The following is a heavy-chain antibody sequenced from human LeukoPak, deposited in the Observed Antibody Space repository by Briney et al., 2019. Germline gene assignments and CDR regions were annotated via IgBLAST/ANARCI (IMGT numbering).Heavy chain of an antibody. Sequence: SETLSLTCTVSGGSISSSSYYWGWIRQPPGKGLEWIGSIYYSGSTYYNPSLKSRVTISVDTSKNQFSLKLSSVTAADTAVYYCARRYYYDSSGYYHDYWGQGTLVTVSP. V-gene: IGHV4-39*01. J-gene: IGHJ4*02. CDR1: GGSISSSSYY. CDR3: ARRYYYDSSGYYHDY. D-gene: IGHD3-22*01. CDR2: IYYSGST.